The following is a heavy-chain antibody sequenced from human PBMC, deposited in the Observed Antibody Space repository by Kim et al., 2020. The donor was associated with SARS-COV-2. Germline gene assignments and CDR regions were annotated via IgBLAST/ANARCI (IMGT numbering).Heavy chain of an antibody. Sequence: STIYYADSVKGRFTIARDNAKNSLYLQMNSLRAEDTAVYYCVHRHDAFDIWGQGTMVTVSS. CDR3: VHRHDAFDI. J-gene: IGHJ3*02. V-gene: IGHV3-48*04. CDR2: STI.